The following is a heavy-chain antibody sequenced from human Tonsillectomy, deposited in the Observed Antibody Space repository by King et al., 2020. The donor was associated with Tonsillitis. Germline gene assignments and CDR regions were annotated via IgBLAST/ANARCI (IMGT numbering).Heavy chain of an antibody. Sequence: VQLVESGGGVVQPGRSLRLSCAASGFTFSNYALHWVRQAPGKGLEWVAVISYDGSNKYYEDSVKGRFPISRDNSKSTLYLQMNSLRAEDTAVYYCARAPCGAMVHGDWNFDLWGRGTLVTVSS. V-gene: IGHV3-30-3*01. J-gene: IGHJ2*01. D-gene: IGHD3-10*01. CDR3: ARAPCGAMVHGDWNFDL. CDR2: ISYDGSNK. CDR1: GFTFSNYA.